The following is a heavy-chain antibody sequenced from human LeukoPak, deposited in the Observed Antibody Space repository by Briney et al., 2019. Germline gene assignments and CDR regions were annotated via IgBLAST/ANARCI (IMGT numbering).Heavy chain of an antibody. CDR3: ARYGSHVDTATFYYYYYMDV. V-gene: IGHV1-2*02. CDR1: GYTFTGYY. CDR2: INPNSGGT. J-gene: IGHJ6*03. Sequence: ASVKVSCKASGYTFTGYYMHWVRQARGQGLEWMGWINPNSGGTNYAQKFQGRVTMTRDTSISTAYMELSRLRSDDTAVYYCARYGSHVDTATFYYYYYMDVWGKGTTVTVSS. D-gene: IGHD5-18*01.